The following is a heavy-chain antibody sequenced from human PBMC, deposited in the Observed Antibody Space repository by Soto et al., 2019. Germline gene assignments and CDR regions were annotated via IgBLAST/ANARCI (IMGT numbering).Heavy chain of an antibody. CDR1: GGTLSKYY. D-gene: IGHD2-15*01. V-gene: IGHV4-59*01. CDR3: ARDREGSAGATCWFAP. CDR2: SYFTGHP. Sequence: QVQLQDTGPGLVKPLETLSLTCTVSGGTLSKYYWNWIRQAPVKGLERIVYSYFTGHPNSNPSLTTRFRILVDTQTNKVSLAINSVTAADTAMYYCARDREGSAGATCWFAPWGPGTLVIVSS. J-gene: IGHJ5*02.